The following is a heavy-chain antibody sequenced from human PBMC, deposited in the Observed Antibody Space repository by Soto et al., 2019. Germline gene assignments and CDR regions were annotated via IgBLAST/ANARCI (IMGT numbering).Heavy chain of an antibody. Sequence: SDTLSLTSSVSVRSITSGGYYWDWIRQHPGKGLEWIGYIYYRGITYYNPSLKSRITISVDTSKNQFSLKLSSATAADTAMYYCARGIWVRGIIGFNWFDPWGQGNLVTVS. CDR2: IYYRGIT. J-gene: IGHJ5*02. D-gene: IGHD3-10*01. V-gene: IGHV4-31*03. CDR1: VRSITSGGYY. CDR3: ARGIWVRGIIGFNWFDP.